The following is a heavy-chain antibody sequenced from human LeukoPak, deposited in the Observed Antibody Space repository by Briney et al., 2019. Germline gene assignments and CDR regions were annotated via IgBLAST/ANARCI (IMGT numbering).Heavy chain of an antibody. CDR1: GRPFSVYY. V-gene: IGHV4-34*01. D-gene: IGHD3-22*01. Sequence: AEPLSLPCGVYGRPFSVYYWSWIPHPPGKSLEWIGDINHSGRTNYDPSLKSRVTISVDTSKNQFSLKLSSVTAADTAVYYCARGKASSGYYREYYYYYGMDVWGQGTTVTVSS. CDR3: ARGKASSGYYREYYYYYGMDV. CDR2: INHSGRT. J-gene: IGHJ6*02.